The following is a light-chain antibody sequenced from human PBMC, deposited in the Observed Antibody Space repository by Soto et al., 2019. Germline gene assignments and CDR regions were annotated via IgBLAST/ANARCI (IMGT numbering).Light chain of an antibody. CDR2: EVS. CDR3: SSHAGDKMI. Sequence: QSVLTQPPSAAGSPGQSVTISCTGTSTDVGGYNYVSWYQQYPGKAPKLMIYEVSKRPSGVPDRFSGSKSGNTASLTVSGLQAEDEADYYCSSHAGDKMIFGGGTKLTVL. J-gene: IGLJ2*01. V-gene: IGLV2-8*01. CDR1: STDVGGYNY.